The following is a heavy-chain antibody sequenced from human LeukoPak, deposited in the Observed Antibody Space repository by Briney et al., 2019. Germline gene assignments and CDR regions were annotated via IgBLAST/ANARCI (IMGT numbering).Heavy chain of an antibody. CDR1: GGSISSYY. D-gene: IGHD1-26*01. CDR2: IYYSGST. Sequence: PSETLSLTCTVSGGSISSYYWSWLRQPPGKGLEWIGYIYYSGSTNYNPSLKSRVTISVDTSKNQFSLKLSSVTAADTAVYYCASSIVGATYVYWGQGTLVTVSS. CDR3: ASSIVGATYVY. J-gene: IGHJ4*02. V-gene: IGHV4-59*01.